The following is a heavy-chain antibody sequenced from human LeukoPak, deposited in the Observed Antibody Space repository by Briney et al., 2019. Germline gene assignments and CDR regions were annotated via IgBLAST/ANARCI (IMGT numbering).Heavy chain of an antibody. J-gene: IGHJ4*02. CDR2: INPNSGGT. CDR3: AGRGDYYDSSGYYQN. D-gene: IGHD3-22*01. CDR1: GYTFTGYY. Sequence: ASVKVSCKASGYTFTGYYMHWVRQAPGQGLEWMGWINPNSGGTNCAQKFQGRVTMTRDTSISTAYMELSRLRSDDTAVYYCAGRGDYYDSSGYYQNWGQGTLVTVSS. V-gene: IGHV1-2*02.